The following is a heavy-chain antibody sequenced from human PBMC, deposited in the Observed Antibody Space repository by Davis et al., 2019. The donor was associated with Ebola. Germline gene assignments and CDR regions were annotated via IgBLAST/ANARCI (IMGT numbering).Heavy chain of an antibody. CDR1: GFTFDTYD. CDR2: ISNSGAHK. J-gene: IGHJ4*02. CDR3: TRERRGYSDY. V-gene: IGHV3-21*03. Sequence: GESLKISCAASGFTFDTYDMNWVRQAPGKGLEWVASISNSGAHKNYADSLQGRFTVARDNAKNALYLQMNSLKTEDTAVYYCTRERRGYSDYWGQGTLVTVSS. D-gene: IGHD5-18*01.